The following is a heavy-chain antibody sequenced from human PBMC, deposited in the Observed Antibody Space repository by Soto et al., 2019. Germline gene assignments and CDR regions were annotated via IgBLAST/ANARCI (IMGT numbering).Heavy chain of an antibody. V-gene: IGHV1-8*01. J-gene: IGHJ3*02. Sequence: GASVKVSCKASGYTFTSYDINWVRQATGQGLEWMGWMNPNSGNTGYAQKFQGRVTMTRNTSISTAYMELSSLRSEDTAVYYCARDRERRLPPEAHVAFDIWAKGQWSPSPQ. CDR2: MNPNSGNT. CDR3: ARDRERRLPPEAHVAFDI. CDR1: GYTFTSYD. D-gene: IGHD1-1*01.